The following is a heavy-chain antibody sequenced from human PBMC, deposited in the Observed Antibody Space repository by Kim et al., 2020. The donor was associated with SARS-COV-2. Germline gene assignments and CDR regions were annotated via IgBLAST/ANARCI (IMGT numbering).Heavy chain of an antibody. J-gene: IGHJ5*02. CDR2: VSHSGSA. V-gene: IGHV4-34*01. D-gene: IGHD3-3*01. CDR3: ARLLTGPWSGYYGGYTSFDP. CDR1: GGSLSGNN. Sequence: SETLSLTCAVYGGSLSGNNWSWIRQPPGKGLEWIGEVSHSGSANYNPSLKSRVTMSVDMSKSQFSLKLSTVSAADTAVYYCARLLTGPWSGYYGGYTSFDPWGQGDLVIVSA.